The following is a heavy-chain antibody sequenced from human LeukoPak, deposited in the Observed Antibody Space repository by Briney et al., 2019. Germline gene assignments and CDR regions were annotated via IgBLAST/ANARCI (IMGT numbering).Heavy chain of an antibody. V-gene: IGHV1-8*01. J-gene: IGHJ4*02. CDR2: MNPKSGNT. CDR1: GYTFTSYD. Sequence: GASVKVSCKASGYTFTSYDINWARQATGQGLEWMGWMNPKSGNTGYAQKFQDRVTMTRNTSISTAYMELSSLRSDDTAVYYCARGPPNWGYDYWGPGTLVTVSS. CDR3: ARGPPNWGYDY. D-gene: IGHD7-27*01.